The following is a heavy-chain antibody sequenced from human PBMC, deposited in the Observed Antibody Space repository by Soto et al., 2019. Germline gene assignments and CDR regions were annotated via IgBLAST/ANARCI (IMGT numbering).Heavy chain of an antibody. J-gene: IGHJ6*02. CDR3: ATSYDFWSGYYRRYYYYGMDV. CDR2: FDPEDGET. D-gene: IGHD3-3*01. CDR1: GYTLTELS. V-gene: IGHV1-24*01. Sequence: GASVKVSCKVSGYTLTELSMHWVRQAPGKGLEWMGGFDPEDGETIYAQKFQGRVTMTEDTSTDTAYMELSSLRSEDTAVYYCATSYDFWSGYYRRYYYYGMDVWGQGTTVTVSS.